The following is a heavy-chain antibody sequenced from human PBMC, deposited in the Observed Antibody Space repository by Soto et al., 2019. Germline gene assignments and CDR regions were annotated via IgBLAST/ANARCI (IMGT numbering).Heavy chain of an antibody. Sequence: WGSPRLACAASGVTVCSYAMSWVRQEPGKGLEWVSAISGSGGSTYYADSVKGRFTISRDNSKNTLYLQMNSLRAEDTAVYYCASNRRPHSTSCYLCAFDIWGQGTMLTVSS. CDR1: GVTVCSYA. J-gene: IGHJ3*02. V-gene: IGHV3-23*01. CDR3: ASNRRPHSTSCYLCAFDI. D-gene: IGHD2-2*01. CDR2: ISGSGGST.